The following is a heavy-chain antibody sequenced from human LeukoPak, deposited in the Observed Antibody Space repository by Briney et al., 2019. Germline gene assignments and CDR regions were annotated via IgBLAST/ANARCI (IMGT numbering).Heavy chain of an antibody. Sequence: GGSLRLSCAASGFTFSSYSMNWVRQAPGKGLEWVSYISSASNTIYYADSVKGRFTTSRDNAKNSLYLQMNSLRAEDTAMYYCARDGWFGDYNWFDPWGQGTLVTVSS. CDR3: ARDGWFGDYNWFDP. J-gene: IGHJ5*02. D-gene: IGHD3-10*01. CDR1: GFTFSSYS. CDR2: ISSASNTI. V-gene: IGHV3-48*01.